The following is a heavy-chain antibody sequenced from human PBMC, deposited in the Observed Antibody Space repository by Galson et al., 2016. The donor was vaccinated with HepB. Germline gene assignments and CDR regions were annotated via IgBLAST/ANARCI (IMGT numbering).Heavy chain of an antibody. CDR1: GGSIRSGDYY. CDR2: ISFSGST. CDR3: AKTNYSGTYLD. J-gene: IGHJ4*02. D-gene: IGHD1-26*01. V-gene: IGHV4-31*03. Sequence: TLSLTCTVSGGSIRSGDYYWSWIRQHPGKGLEWIGYISFSGSTYYNPSLKSRVTISVDTSKNQFSLRLSSVTAADTAVYYCAKTNYSGTYLDWGQGTLVTVSS.